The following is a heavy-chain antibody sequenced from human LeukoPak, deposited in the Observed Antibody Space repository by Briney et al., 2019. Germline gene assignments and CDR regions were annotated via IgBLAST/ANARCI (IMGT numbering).Heavy chain of an antibody. J-gene: IGHJ4*02. D-gene: IGHD1-26*01. CDR3: AREWELLGGCFDY. Sequence: ASVKVSCKASGYTFTSYGISWVRQAPGQGLEWMGWISAYNGNTNYAQKLQGRVTMTTDKSTSTAYMELSSLRSEDTAVYYCAREWELLGGCFDYWGQGTLVTVSS. V-gene: IGHV1-18*01. CDR2: ISAYNGNT. CDR1: GYTFTSYG.